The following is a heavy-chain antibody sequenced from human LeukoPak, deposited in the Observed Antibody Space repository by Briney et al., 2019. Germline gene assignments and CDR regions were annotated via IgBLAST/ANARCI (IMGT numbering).Heavy chain of an antibody. D-gene: IGHD6-6*01. V-gene: IGHV3-30*04. Sequence: GGSLRLSCAASGFTFSSYAMHWVRQAPGKGLEWVAVISYDGSNKYYADSVKGRFTISRDNSKNTLYLQMNSLRAEDTAVYYCARDPYSSSSFDYWGQGTLVTVSS. CDR2: ISYDGSNK. CDR3: ARDPYSSSSFDY. CDR1: GFTFSSYA. J-gene: IGHJ4*02.